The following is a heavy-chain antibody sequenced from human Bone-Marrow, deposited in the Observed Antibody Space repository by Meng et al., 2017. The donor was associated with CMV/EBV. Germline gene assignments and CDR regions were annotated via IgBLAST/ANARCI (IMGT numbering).Heavy chain of an antibody. Sequence: GESLKISCTASGFTFDTSAMSWVRQAPGKGLEWVAVIWYDGSNKYYADSVKGRFTISRDNSKNTLYLQMNSLRAEDTAVYYCAKDTNGNLDYWGQGTLVTVSS. CDR3: AKDTNGNLDY. CDR2: IWYDGSNK. D-gene: IGHD4-23*01. CDR1: GFTFDTSA. J-gene: IGHJ4*02. V-gene: IGHV3-33*06.